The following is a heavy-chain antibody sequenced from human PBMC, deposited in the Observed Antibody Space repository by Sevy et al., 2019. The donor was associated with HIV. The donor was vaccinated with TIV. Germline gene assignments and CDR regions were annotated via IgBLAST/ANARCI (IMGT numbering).Heavy chain of an antibody. V-gene: IGHV3-72*01. CDR2: SSNRADRYTT. Sequence: GGSLRLSCAASGFTFSDHYMDWVRQAPGKGLEWVGRSSNRADRYTTEYAASVKGRFTISRDDSNYSLYLQMRSLKTEDTAVYYCTRGHHAFDYWGLGTLVTVSS. CDR1: GFTFSDHY. J-gene: IGHJ4*02. CDR3: TRGHHAFDY.